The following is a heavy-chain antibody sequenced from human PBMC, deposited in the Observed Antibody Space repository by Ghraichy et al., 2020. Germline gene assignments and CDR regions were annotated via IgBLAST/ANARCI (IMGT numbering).Heavy chain of an antibody. D-gene: IGHD6-6*01. J-gene: IGHJ4*02. V-gene: IGHV3-48*02. Sequence: ESLNISCAASGFTFSSYSMNWVRQAPGKGLEWVSYISTSSSTINYADSVKGRFTISRDNAKNSLYLQMNSLRDEDTAVYYCARDYSSSSGRTFDYWGQGTLVTVSS. CDR3: ARDYSSSSGRTFDY. CDR2: ISTSSSTI. CDR1: GFTFSSYS.